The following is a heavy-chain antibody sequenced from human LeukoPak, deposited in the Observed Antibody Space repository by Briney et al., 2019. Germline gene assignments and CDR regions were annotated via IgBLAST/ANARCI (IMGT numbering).Heavy chain of an antibody. D-gene: IGHD3-16*01. CDR3: AKDSLPSYGGYFDF. Sequence: GGSLRLSCAASGFTLSTYPMSWVRQAPGKGLEWVSGMSGSGGSTYYADFVKGRFTISRDNSKNTLYLQMNTLRAEDTAIYYCAKDSLPSYGGYFDFWGQGTLVTDST. V-gene: IGHV3-23*01. CDR2: MSGSGGST. J-gene: IGHJ4*02. CDR1: GFTLSTYP.